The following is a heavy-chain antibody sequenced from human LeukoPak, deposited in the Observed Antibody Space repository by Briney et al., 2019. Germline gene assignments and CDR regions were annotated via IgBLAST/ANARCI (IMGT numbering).Heavy chain of an antibody. V-gene: IGHV3-9*01. CDR2: ISWNSGSI. CDR1: GFTFDDYA. CDR3: AKDLEDTAMVGFDY. J-gene: IGHJ4*02. Sequence: GRSLRLSCAASGFTFDDYAMHWVRQAPGKGLEWVSGISWNSGSIGYADSAKGRFTISRDNAKNSLYLQMNSLRAEDTALYYCAKDLEDTAMVGFDYWGQGTLVTVSS. D-gene: IGHD5-18*01.